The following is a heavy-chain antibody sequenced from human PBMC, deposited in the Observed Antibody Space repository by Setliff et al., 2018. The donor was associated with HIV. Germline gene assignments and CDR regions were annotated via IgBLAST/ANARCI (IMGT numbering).Heavy chain of an antibody. CDR3: SREERGWTNRGAFDI. D-gene: IGHD6-19*01. CDR2: VNHGGSF. CDR1: GGSFSAYY. J-gene: IGHJ3*02. V-gene: IGHV4-34*01. Sequence: SEILSLTCAVYGGSFSAYYWSWIRQPPGKGLEWIGEVNHGGSFNYNPSLKTRVTISVDTSKNQFSLKLTSVTATDTAIYYCSREERGWTNRGAFDIWGQVTMVTVSS.